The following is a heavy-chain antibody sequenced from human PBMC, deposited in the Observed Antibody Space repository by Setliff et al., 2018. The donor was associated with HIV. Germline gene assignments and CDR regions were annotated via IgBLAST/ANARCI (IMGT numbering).Heavy chain of an antibody. J-gene: IGHJ5*02. CDR2: FYTSGST. Sequence: SETLSLTCTVSGGSISSYYWSWIRQPAGKGLEWIGRFYTSGSTNYNPSLKSRVTISVDTSKNQFSLKLSPVTAADTAVYYCARDSEGFDYYGSGSYSWFDPWGQGTLVTVSS. CDR1: GGSISSYY. V-gene: IGHV4-4*07. CDR3: ARDSEGFDYYGSGSYSWFDP. D-gene: IGHD3-10*01.